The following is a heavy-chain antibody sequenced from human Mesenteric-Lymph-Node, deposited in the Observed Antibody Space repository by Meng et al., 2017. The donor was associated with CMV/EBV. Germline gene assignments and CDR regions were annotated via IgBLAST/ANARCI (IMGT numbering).Heavy chain of an antibody. D-gene: IGHD3-10*01. CDR3: VRGGSYPSYYFDY. Sequence: CAASGFTFSDYYMSWIRQAPGKGLEWVSYISSSSSYTNYADSVKGRFTISRDNAKNSLYLQMNSLRAEDTAVYYCVRGGSYPSYYFDYWGQGTLVTVSS. CDR1: GFTFSDYY. V-gene: IGHV3-11*06. CDR2: ISSSSSYT. J-gene: IGHJ4*02.